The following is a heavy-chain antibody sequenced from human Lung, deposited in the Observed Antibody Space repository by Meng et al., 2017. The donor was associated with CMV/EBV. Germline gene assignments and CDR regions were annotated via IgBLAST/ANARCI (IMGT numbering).Heavy chain of an antibody. CDR1: GFTFGDNA. CDR3: SRFRGYPLYYYALDV. J-gene: IGHJ6*02. CDR2: IRSKAYGGTT. V-gene: IGHV3-49*04. Sequence: SXTASGFTFGDNAMNWVRQAPGKGLEWVGFIRSKAYGGTTEYAASVEGRFTISRDDSKSIAYLQMNSLKTEDTAVYYCSRFRGYPLYYYALDVWGQGXTVTVSS. D-gene: IGHD5-18*01.